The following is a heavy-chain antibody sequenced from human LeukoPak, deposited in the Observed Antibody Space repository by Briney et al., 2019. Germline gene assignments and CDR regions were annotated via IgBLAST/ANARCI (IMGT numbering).Heavy chain of an antibody. CDR1: GYSISSGYY. V-gene: IGHV4-38-2*02. Sequence: PSETLSLTCTVSGYSISSGYYWGWIRQPPGKGLEWIGSIYHSGSTYYNPSLKSRVTISVDTSKNQFSLKLSSVTAADTAVYYCASYCSSTSCRFDYWGQETLVTVSS. CDR3: ASYCSSTSCRFDY. J-gene: IGHJ4*02. D-gene: IGHD2-2*01. CDR2: IYHSGST.